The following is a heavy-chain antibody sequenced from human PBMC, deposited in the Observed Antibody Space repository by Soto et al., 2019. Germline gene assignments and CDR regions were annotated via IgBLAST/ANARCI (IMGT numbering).Heavy chain of an antibody. CDR2: INPNSGVT. Sequence: QVQLVQSGAEVKKPGASVTVSCRSSGDTFNDYYIHWVRQAPGQGLEWMGWINPNSGVTKYAQKFQGWVSMTRDTSIRTVYMQLSRLRSDATAVYYCARESGGATATVDYYYFYMDVWGTGTTVTVSS. J-gene: IGHJ6*03. D-gene: IGHD5-12*01. CDR1: GDTFNDYY. CDR3: ARESGGATATVDYYYFYMDV. V-gene: IGHV1-2*04.